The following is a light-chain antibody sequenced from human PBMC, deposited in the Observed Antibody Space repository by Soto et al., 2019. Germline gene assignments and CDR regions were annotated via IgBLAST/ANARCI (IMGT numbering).Light chain of an antibody. Sequence: IQLTRSPSSLSASVGDRVTITCRASQGISSYLAWYQQKPGKAPKLLIYAASTLQSGVPSRFSGSGSGTDFTLTISSLQPEDFATYYSQQLNSYPLTFGGGTKVDIK. CDR1: QGISSY. V-gene: IGKV1-9*01. CDR3: QQLNSYPLT. CDR2: AAS. J-gene: IGKJ4*01.